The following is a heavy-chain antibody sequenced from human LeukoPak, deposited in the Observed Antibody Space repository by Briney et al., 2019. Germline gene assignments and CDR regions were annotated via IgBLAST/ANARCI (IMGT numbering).Heavy chain of an antibody. CDR3: ARDLVPY. CDR1: GFTFSDYS. D-gene: IGHD2-2*01. J-gene: IGHJ4*02. CDR2: LDASGDNI. Sequence: PGGSLRLSCVTSGFTFSDYSMNWVRQAPGTGPQWISFLDASGDNIDYADSVRGRFTISRDNAKNSLYLQMNSLRAEDTAVYYCARDLVPYWGQGTLVTVSS. V-gene: IGHV3-48*04.